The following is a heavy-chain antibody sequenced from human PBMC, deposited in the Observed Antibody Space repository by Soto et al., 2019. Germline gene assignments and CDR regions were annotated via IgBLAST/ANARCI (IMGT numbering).Heavy chain of an antibody. D-gene: IGHD6-19*01. V-gene: IGHV3-15*07. CDR3: ADIAVSHTGDY. J-gene: IGHJ4*02. CDR2: IKRKIDGETT. Sequence: EVQLVESGGGLVKPGGSLRLSCAASGFTFTNAWMNWVRQAPGKGLEWVGRIKRKIDGETTDYAAPVKGRFTISRDDSKHTLYLQMNSLQTEDTGVYYCADIAVSHTGDYWGQGTLVTVSS. CDR1: GFTFTNAW.